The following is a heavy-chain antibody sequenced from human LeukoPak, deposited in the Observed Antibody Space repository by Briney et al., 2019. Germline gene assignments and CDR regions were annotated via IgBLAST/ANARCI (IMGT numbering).Heavy chain of an antibody. D-gene: IGHD4-17*01. J-gene: IGHJ6*02. Sequence: PSETLSLTCTVSGGSISGYYWSWIRQPPGKGLEWIAYIYYNGISNYNPSLKSRVIISVDSSKNQFSLKLSSVTAADTAVYYCAGSSTVTTSGGMDVWGQGTTVTVSS. CDR2: IYYNGIS. CDR1: GGSISGYY. CDR3: AGSSTVTTSGGMDV. V-gene: IGHV4-59*01.